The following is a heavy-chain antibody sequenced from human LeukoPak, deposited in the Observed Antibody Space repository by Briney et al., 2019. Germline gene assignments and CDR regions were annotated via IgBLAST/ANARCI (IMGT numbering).Heavy chain of an antibody. CDR3: AKDSSTWGNLAGHFDS. Sequence: SETLSLICTVSGGSIVSHYWNWIRQPAGRGLEWIGRFYASGTTNTSPSLKSRVTMSVDTSKNQFSLKLSSVTAADTAVYYCAKDSSTWGNLAGHFDSWGQGTLVTVSS. D-gene: IGHD6-13*01. J-gene: IGHJ4*02. CDR2: FYASGTT. CDR1: GGSIVSHY. V-gene: IGHV4-4*07.